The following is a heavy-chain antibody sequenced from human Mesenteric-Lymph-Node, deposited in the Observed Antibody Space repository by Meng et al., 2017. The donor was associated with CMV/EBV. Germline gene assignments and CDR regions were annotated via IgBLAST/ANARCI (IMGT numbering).Heavy chain of an antibody. J-gene: IGHJ5*02. CDR3: THTRYSGSFYGWFDP. CDR2: IYWNEDK. Sequence: GFSLSTSGVGVGWTRQPPGKALEWLALIYWNEDKRYSPSLKTRLTITKDTSKNQVVLTMTKMDPVDTATYYCTHTRYSGSFYGWFDPWGQGTLVTVSS. V-gene: IGHV2-5*01. D-gene: IGHD1-26*01. CDR1: GFSLSTSGVG.